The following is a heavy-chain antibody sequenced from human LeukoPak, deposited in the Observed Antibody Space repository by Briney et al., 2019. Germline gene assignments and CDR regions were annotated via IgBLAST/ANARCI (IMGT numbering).Heavy chain of an antibody. D-gene: IGHD3-10*01. J-gene: IGHJ4*02. Sequence: GGSLRLSCAASGFTFSDYYMSWIRQAPGKGLEWVSYISSSSSYTNYADSVKGRFTISRDNAKNLLYLQMNSLRAEDTAVYYCAGGYGSVDYWGQGTLVTVSS. CDR1: GFTFSDYY. CDR3: AGGYGSVDY. V-gene: IGHV3-11*06. CDR2: ISSSSSYT.